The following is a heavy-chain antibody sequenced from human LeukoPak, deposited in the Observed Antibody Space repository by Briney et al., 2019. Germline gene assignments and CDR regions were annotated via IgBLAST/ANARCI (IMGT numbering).Heavy chain of an antibody. CDR1: GFTFNSHW. V-gene: IGHV3-74*01. Sequence: GGSLRLSCAASGFTFNSHWMYWVRHAPGKGRVCVSFINAAGGDTNYADSVKSPFTISRDNAKTKLYLQMNNLRAEDTAVSYCVRHQDYWGQGTLVTVSS. J-gene: IGHJ4*02. CDR3: VRHQDY. CDR2: INAAGGDT.